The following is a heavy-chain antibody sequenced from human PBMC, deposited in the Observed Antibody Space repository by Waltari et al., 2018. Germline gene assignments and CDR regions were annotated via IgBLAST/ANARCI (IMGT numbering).Heavy chain of an antibody. J-gene: IGHJ5*02. D-gene: IGHD6-13*01. CDR1: GGSFSGYS. CDR2: INHSGST. Sequence: QVQLQQWGAGLLKPSETLSLTCAVYGGSFSGYSWSWIRQPPGKGLEWIGEINHSGSTNHNPALKSRVTISVDTSQNQFPPKLSPVTAADTALYFRAGGRSWYSSCCHWFDPWGQGTLVTVSS. CDR3: AGGRSWYSSCCHWFDP. V-gene: IGHV4-34*01.